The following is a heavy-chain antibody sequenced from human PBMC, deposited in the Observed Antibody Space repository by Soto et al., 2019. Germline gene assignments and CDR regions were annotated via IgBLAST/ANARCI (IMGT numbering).Heavy chain of an antibody. CDR3: ARDRYCRSTNCDIYFQH. CDR2: ISYSGAHI. Sequence: GGSLRLSCAASGFSFSDHSMNWVRQAPGKGLEWVSSISYSGAHIYYADSVKGRFSVSRDNAENSLYLQMNSLRADDTALYYCARDRYCRSTNCDIYFQHWGLGTLVTVSS. D-gene: IGHD2-2*01. CDR1: GFSFSDHS. V-gene: IGHV3-21*01. J-gene: IGHJ1*01.